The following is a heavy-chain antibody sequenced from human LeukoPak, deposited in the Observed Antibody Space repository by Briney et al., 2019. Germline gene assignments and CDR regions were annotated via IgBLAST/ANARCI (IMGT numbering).Heavy chain of an antibody. J-gene: IGHJ4*02. CDR3: ARQPDYYESSAYYLMQFDY. CDR2: ISSGGSTI. V-gene: IGHV3-48*03. D-gene: IGHD3-22*01. CDR1: GFTFSSYE. Sequence: GGSLRLSCAASGFTFSSYEMNWVRQAPGKGLEWVSYISSGGSTIYYADSVRGRFTISRDNAKNSLYLQMNSLRAEDTAIYYCARQPDYYESSAYYLMQFDYWGQGTLVTISP.